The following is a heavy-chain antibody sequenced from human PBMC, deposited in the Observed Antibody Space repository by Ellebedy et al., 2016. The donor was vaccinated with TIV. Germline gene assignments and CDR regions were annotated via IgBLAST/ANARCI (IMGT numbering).Heavy chain of an antibody. D-gene: IGHD3-22*01. CDR1: GYTFTSYD. V-gene: IGHV1-8*01. CDR2: MNPNSGNT. Sequence: ASVKVSXXASGYTFTSYDINWVRQATGQGLEWMGWMNPNSGNTGYAQKFQGRVTMTRNTSISTAYMELSSLRSEDTAVYYCARDSLTTAYYYDSSGYTFGWGQGTLVTVSS. J-gene: IGHJ4*02. CDR3: ARDSLTTAYYYDSSGYTFG.